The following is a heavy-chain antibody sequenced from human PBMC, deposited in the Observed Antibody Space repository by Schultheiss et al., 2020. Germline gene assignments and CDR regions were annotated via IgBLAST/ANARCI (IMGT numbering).Heavy chain of an antibody. CDR1: GFTFSNYA. CDR2: ITGSGGYT. D-gene: IGHD3-22*01. V-gene: IGHV3-23*01. J-gene: IGHJ4*02. Sequence: GESLKISCAASGFTFSNYAMGWVRQAPGKGLEWVPSITGSGGYTYYADSVKGRFTISRDNAKNTLDLQMNSLRAEDTAVFYCAKDLIRYYLDSSGYYHNYRGGSFDSWGQGTLVTVSS. CDR3: AKDLIRYYLDSSGYYHNYRGGSFDS.